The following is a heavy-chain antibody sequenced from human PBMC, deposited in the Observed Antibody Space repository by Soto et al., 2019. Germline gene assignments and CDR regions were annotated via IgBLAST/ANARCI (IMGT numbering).Heavy chain of an antibody. CDR1: GFTFSAYW. D-gene: IGHD1-7*01. V-gene: IGHV3-7*03. CDR2: IKEDGSEK. CDR3: GRYGITATFDY. Sequence: GGSLRLSCAASGFTFSAYWMKWVRQAPGKGLEWVATIKEDGSEKYYVDSVRGRFTISRDNAKNSLYLQMDSLRAEDTAVYYCGRYGITATFDYWGQGTLVTVSS. J-gene: IGHJ4*02.